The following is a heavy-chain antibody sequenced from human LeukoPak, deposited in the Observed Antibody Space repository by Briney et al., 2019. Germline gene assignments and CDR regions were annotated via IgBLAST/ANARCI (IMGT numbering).Heavy chain of an antibody. J-gene: IGHJ3*02. Sequence: SETLSLTCAVYGGSFSGYYWSWIRQPPGKGLEWIGEINHSGSTNYNPSLKSRVTISVDTSKNQFSLKLSSVTAADTAVYYCARGGVVGARRAFDIWGQGTMVTVSS. CDR1: GGSFSGYY. V-gene: IGHV4-34*01. CDR2: INHSGST. D-gene: IGHD1-26*01. CDR3: ARGGVVGARRAFDI.